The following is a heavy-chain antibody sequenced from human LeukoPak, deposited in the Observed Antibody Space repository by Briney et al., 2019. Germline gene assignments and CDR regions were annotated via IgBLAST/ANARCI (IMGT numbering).Heavy chain of an antibody. CDR1: GYTFMNYY. D-gene: IGHD4-17*01. CDR2: INPHSGDT. CDR3: ARGQYYGDITFPLHY. Sequence: GASVKVSCKASGYTFMNYYIHWVRQAPGQGLEWMGWINPHSGDTQYGQKFQGRVTMTRDTSISTASMELSRLRSDDTAVYFCARGQYYGDITFPLHYWGQGTLVTVSS. V-gene: IGHV1-2*02. J-gene: IGHJ4*02.